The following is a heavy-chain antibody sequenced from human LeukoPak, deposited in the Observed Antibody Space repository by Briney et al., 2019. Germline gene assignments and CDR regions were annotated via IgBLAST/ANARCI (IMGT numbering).Heavy chain of an antibody. CDR1: GASISRLRYY. J-gene: IGHJ4*02. V-gene: IGHV4-39*01. CDR2: MSHSGST. CDR3: ARQTDPDSSSSHFDF. Sequence: SETLSLTCTVSGASISRLRYYWGWIRQPQGQGLDWVGSMSHSGSTYYNPSLKSRVAMAVDTSKNQFSLNLTSVTAADTAVYYCARQTDPDSSSSHFDFWGQGTLVTVSS. D-gene: IGHD6-6*01.